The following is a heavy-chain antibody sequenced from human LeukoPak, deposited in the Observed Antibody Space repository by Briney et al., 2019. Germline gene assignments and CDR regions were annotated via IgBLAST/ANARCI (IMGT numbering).Heavy chain of an antibody. Sequence: GGSLRLSCAASGFTFSSFAMNWVRQAPGKGLEWVSVTSGSGSDTYYADSVKGRFTISRDNSKNTLYLQMNSLRAEDTAVYYCARDEAAADPSIGAFDIWGQGTMVTVSS. CDR1: GFTFSSFA. V-gene: IGHV3-23*01. D-gene: IGHD6-13*01. J-gene: IGHJ3*02. CDR3: ARDEAAADPSIGAFDI. CDR2: TSGSGSDT.